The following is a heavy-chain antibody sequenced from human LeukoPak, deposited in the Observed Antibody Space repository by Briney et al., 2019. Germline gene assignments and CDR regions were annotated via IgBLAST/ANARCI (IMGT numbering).Heavy chain of an antibody. CDR3: VRDYQFIQEV. V-gene: IGHV3-74*01. CDR2: ISTDGKST. J-gene: IGHJ6*02. Sequence: GGSLRLSCVASGLTFSNYWMLWVRQAPGKGLMWVSLISTDGKSTRYAESVKGRFTISRDNAKNALYLQMDILRVEDTALYFCVRDYQFIQEVWGQGTTVTVSS. D-gene: IGHD2-2*01. CDR1: GLTFSNYW.